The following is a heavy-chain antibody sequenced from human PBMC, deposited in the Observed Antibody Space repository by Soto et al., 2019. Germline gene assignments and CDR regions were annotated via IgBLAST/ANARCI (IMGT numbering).Heavy chain of an antibody. Sequence: SETLSLTCTVSGGSNSSGGYSWSWIRQPPGKGLEWIGYIYHSGSTYYNPSLKSRVTISVDRSKNQFSLKLSSVTAADTAVYYCARGQVVAAQHWGQGTLVTVSS. J-gene: IGHJ4*02. CDR3: ARGQVVAAQH. CDR1: GGSNSSGGYS. V-gene: IGHV4-30-2*01. D-gene: IGHD2-15*01. CDR2: IYHSGST.